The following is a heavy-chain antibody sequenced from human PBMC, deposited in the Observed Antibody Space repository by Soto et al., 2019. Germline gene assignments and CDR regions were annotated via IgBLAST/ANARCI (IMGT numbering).Heavy chain of an antibody. CDR3: ATEGIVVVVAATGSDY. Sequence: GGSLRLSCAASGFTFSNAWMSWVRQAPGKGLEWVGRIKSKTDGGTTDYAAPVKGRFTISRDDSKNTLYLQMNSLKTEDTAVYYCATEGIVVVVAATGSDYWGQGALVTVSS. D-gene: IGHD2-15*01. V-gene: IGHV3-15*01. J-gene: IGHJ4*02. CDR2: IKSKTDGGTT. CDR1: GFTFSNAW.